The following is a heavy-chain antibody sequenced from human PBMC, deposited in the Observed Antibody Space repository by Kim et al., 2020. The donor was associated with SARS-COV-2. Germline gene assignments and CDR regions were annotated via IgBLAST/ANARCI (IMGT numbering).Heavy chain of an antibody. D-gene: IGHD6-19*01. CDR3: ANPAPVSSSGWYPLDY. J-gene: IGHJ4*02. CDR2: ISGSGGST. CDR1: GFTFSSYA. V-gene: IGHV3-23*01. Sequence: GGSLRLSCAASGFTFSSYAMSWVRQAPGKGLEWVSAISGSGGSTYYADSVKGRFTISRDNSKNTLYLQMNSLRAEDTAVYYCANPAPVSSSGWYPLDYWGQGTLVTVSS.